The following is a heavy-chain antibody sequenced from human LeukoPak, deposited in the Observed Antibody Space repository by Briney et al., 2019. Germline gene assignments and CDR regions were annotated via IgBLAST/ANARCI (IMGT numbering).Heavy chain of an antibody. CDR1: GGSISSYY. Sequence: SETLSLTCTVSGGSISSYYWSWIRQPPGKGLEWIGYIYYSGGTNYNPSLKSRVTISVDTSKNQFSLKLSSVTAADTAVYYCARGNSISWYYFDYWGQGTLVTVSS. D-gene: IGHD6-13*01. V-gene: IGHV4-59*01. CDR3: ARGNSISWYYFDY. CDR2: IYYSGGT. J-gene: IGHJ4*02.